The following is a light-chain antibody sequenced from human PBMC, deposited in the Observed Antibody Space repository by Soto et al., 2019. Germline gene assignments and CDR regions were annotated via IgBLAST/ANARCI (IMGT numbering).Light chain of an antibody. J-gene: IGKJ1*01. CDR1: QGISDY. V-gene: IGKV1-27*01. Sequence: DIQMTQSPSSLSASVGDRVTITCRASQGISDYLAWYQQKPGKVPQLLIYAASTLQSGVPSRFSGSGSGTDFTLTISSLQPEDVTIYYCQKYNSAPWTFGQGTKVDIK. CDR3: QKYNSAPWT. CDR2: AAS.